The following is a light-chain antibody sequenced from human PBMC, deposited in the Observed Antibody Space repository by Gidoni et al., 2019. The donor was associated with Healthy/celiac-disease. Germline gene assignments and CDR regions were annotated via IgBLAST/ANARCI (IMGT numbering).Light chain of an antibody. CDR2: SNN. CDR3: AAWDDSLHGWV. V-gene: IGLV1-44*01. CDR1: SSNIGSNA. Sequence: QSVLTQPPSASGTPGQMVTISCSGSSSNIGSNAVTWYQQLPGTAHKLLIYSNNQRPSGVPDRFSGSKSGTSASLAISGLQSEDEADYYCAAWDDSLHGWVFGGGTKLTVL. J-gene: IGLJ3*02.